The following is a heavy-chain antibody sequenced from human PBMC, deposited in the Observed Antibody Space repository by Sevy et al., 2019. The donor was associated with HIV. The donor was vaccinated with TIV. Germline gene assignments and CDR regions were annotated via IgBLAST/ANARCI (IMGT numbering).Heavy chain of an antibody. Sequence: GGSLRLSCEASGFPFGSYTMTWVRQAPGKGLQWVASISSGRSDIHYAGSVKGRFTISRDNAKHSLDLQMNSLRAEDTAVYYCARVGGDYAYVWGNFRSSSDYWGQGTPVTVSS. J-gene: IGHJ4*02. V-gene: IGHV3-21*01. CDR1: GFPFGSYT. CDR2: ISSGRSDI. D-gene: IGHD3-16*02. CDR3: ARVGGDYAYVWGNFRSSSDY.